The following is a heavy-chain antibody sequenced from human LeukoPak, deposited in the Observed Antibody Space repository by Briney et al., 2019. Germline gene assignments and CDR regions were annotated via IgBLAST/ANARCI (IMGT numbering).Heavy chain of an antibody. J-gene: IGHJ3*02. CDR2: ISGSGGST. D-gene: IGHD3-10*01. V-gene: IGHV3-23*01. CDR1: GFTFSSYA. Sequence: GGSLRLSCAASGFTFSSYAMSWVRQAPGKGLEGVSAISGSGGSTYYADSVKGRFTISRDNSKNTLYLQMNSLRAEDTAVYSCAKDITMVRGVTYHDAFDIWGQGTMVTVSS. CDR3: AKDITMVRGVTYHDAFDI.